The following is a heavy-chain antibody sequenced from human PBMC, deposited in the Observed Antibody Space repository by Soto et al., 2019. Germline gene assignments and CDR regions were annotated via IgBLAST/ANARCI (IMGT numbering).Heavy chain of an antibody. CDR1: GGSISSYY. V-gene: IGHV4-59*12. CDR2: IYYSGST. D-gene: IGHD3-3*01. J-gene: IGHJ6*03. CDR3: ARGSITIFGVVQYYYYYMYV. Sequence: SETLSLTCTVSGGSISSYYWSWIRQPPGKGLEWIGYIYYSGSTNYNPSLKSRVTISVDTSKNQFSLKLSSVTAADTAVYYCARGSITIFGVVQYYYYYMYVWGKGTTVTVSS.